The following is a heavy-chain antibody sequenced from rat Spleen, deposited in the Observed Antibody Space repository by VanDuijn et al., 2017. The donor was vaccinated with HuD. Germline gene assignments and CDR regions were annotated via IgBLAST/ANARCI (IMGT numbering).Heavy chain of an antibody. J-gene: IGHJ3*01. Sequence: EVQLVESDGGLVQPGRSMKLSCAASGFTFTNYYMAWVRQAPTKGLEWVASINIGGGNTYYRDSVKGRFTISRDNGKSTLYLHMDSLRSEDTATYYCTTVGIYYGLSYNWFAYWGQGTLVTVSS. CDR3: TTVGIYYGLSYNWFAY. CDR2: INIGGGNT. V-gene: IGHV5-25*01. CDR1: GFTFTNYY. D-gene: IGHD1-6*01.